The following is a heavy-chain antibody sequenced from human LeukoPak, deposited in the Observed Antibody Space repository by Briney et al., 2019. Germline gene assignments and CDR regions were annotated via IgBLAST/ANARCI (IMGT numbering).Heavy chain of an antibody. CDR2: IYPGDSDT. V-gene: IGHV5-51*01. CDR3: ARPAYCGGDCYSPLDY. Sequence: GESLKISCKGSGYSFTSHWIAWVRQMPGKGLEWMGIIYPGDSDTRYSPSFQGQVTISADKSISTAYLQWSSLKASDTAMYYCARPAYCGGDCYSPLDYWGQGTLVTVSS. J-gene: IGHJ4*01. D-gene: IGHD2-21*02. CDR1: GYSFTSHW.